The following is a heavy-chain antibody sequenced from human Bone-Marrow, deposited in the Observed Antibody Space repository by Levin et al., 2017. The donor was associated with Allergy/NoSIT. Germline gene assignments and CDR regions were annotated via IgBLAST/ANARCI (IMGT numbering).Heavy chain of an antibody. J-gene: IGHJ4*02. CDR3: ARIKNYDSSGYAF. CDR1: GGTFSDYM. Sequence: PEASVKVSCKASGGTFSDYMFSWMRQAPGQGLEWMGRIIPTIGIPNYAQKFQGRFTMTADISTTTVYMELSGLRSDDTAVYYCARIKNYDSSGYAFWGQGTLVTVSS. V-gene: IGHV1-69*02. D-gene: IGHD3-22*01. CDR2: IIPTIGIP.